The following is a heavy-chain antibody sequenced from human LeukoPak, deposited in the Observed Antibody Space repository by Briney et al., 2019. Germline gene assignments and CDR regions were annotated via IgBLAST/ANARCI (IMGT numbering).Heavy chain of an antibody. J-gene: IGHJ4*02. CDR3: ATGGVRGVHFWDSWGTFDH. CDR1: GFTFSSYD. V-gene: IGHV3-21*01. Sequence: PGGSLRLSCAASGFTFSSYDMNWVRQAPGKGLEWVSSVSTGSSYIYYADSVEGRFTISRDNAKNSLYLQMNSLRAEDTAVYYCATGGVRGVHFWDSWGTFDHWGQGTLVTVSS. D-gene: IGHD3-10*01. CDR2: VSTGSSYI.